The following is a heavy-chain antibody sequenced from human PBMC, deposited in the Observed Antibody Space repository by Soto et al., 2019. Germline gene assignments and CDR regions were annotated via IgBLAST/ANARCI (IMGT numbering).Heavy chain of an antibody. CDR3: TTDPGPYCSGGSCYTRLGAFDI. D-gene: IGHD2-15*01. Sequence: PGGSLILSCAASGFTFSNAWMSWVRQAPGKGLEWVGRIKSKTDGGTTDYAAPVKGRFTISRDDSKNTLYLQMNSLKTEDTAVYYCTTDPGPYCSGGSCYTRLGAFDIWGQGTMVTVSS. CDR1: GFTFSNAW. J-gene: IGHJ3*02. V-gene: IGHV3-15*01. CDR2: IKSKTDGGTT.